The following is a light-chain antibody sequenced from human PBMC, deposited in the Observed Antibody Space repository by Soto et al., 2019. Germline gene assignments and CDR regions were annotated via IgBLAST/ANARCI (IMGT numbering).Light chain of an antibody. J-gene: IGKJ1*01. CDR2: DAS. V-gene: IGKV3-20*01. CDR1: QTIANNY. CDR3: QQYGTSPWT. Sequence: EVALTQSPGTLSLSPGARATLSCRASQTIANNYLTWYQQKPGQAPRVLIYDASTSATGIPDRFSGSGSGTDFTLTISRLEPEYFAVYYCQQYGTSPWTFGQGTKVE.